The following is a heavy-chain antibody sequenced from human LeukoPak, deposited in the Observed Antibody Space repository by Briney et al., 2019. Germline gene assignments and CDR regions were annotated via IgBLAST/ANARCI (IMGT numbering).Heavy chain of an antibody. D-gene: IGHD1-26*01. CDR2: IIPILGIA. J-gene: IGHJ4*02. Sequence: ASVKVSCKASGYTFTAYYIHWVRQAPGQGLEWMGRIIPILGIANYAQKFQGRVTITADKSTSTAYMELSSLRSEGTAVYYCARGTVVGATFDYWGQGTLVTVSS. CDR3: ARGTVVGATFDY. V-gene: IGHV1-69*04. CDR1: GYTFTAYY.